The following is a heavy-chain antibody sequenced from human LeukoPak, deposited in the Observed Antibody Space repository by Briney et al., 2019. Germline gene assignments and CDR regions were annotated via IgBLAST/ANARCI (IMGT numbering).Heavy chain of an antibody. J-gene: IGHJ6*03. CDR2: IYNDGSTT. CDR1: GFMFSKSW. V-gene: IGHV3-74*01. D-gene: IGHD5-18*01. Sequence: GGSLRLSCAASGFMFSKSWMHWVRQVPGKGLVWVARIYNDGSTTNYADSVKGRFTISRDNAANTLFLQMSSLRAEDTAVYYCAKEGYSYGHYMDVWGKGTTVTISS. CDR3: AKEGYSYGHYMDV.